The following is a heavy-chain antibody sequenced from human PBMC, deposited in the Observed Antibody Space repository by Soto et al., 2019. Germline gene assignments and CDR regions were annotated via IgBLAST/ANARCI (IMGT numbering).Heavy chain of an antibody. CDR1: GGSFSGYY. J-gene: IGHJ4*02. CDR2: INHSGST. CDR3: ARASSGLLWFGEFDY. D-gene: IGHD3-10*01. V-gene: IGHV4-34*01. Sequence: SETLSLTCAVYGGSFSGYYWSWIRQPPEKGLEWIGEINHSGSTNYNPSLKSRVTISVDTSKNQFSLKLSSVTAADTAVYYCARASSGLLWFGEFDYWGQGTLVTVSS.